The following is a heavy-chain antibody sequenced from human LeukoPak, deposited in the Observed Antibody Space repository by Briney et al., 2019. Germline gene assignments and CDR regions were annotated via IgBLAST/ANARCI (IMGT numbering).Heavy chain of an antibody. J-gene: IGHJ3*02. CDR3: AKVRGYYDSSGYYSNDAFDI. D-gene: IGHD3-22*01. V-gene: IGHV3-23*01. CDR2: ISGSSGGT. Sequence: PGGSLRLTCAASGFTLSSFGMSWVRQAPGKGLEWVSAISGSSGGTYYADAVKGRFTVSRDISKNTLYLQMNSLRAEDTAVYYCAKVRGYYDSSGYYSNDAFDIWGQGTMVTVSS. CDR1: GFTLSSFG.